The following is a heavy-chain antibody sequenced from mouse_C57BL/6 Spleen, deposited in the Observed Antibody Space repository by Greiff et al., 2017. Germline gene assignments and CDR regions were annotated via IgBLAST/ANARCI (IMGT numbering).Heavy chain of an antibody. CDR3: ARADDGNLFAY. CDR2: LYPGSGNT. CDR1: GYTFTDYY. V-gene: IGHV1-76*01. D-gene: IGHD2-1*01. Sequence: QVQLKESGAELVRPGASVKLSCKASGYTFTDYYINWVKQRPGQGLEWIARLYPGSGNTYYNEKFKGKATLTAEKSSSPAYMQLSSLTSEDSAVDVCARADDGNLFAYWGQGTLGTVSA. J-gene: IGHJ3*01.